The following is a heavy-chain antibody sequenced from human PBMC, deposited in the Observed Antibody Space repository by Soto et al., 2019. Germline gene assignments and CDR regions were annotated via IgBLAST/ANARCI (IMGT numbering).Heavy chain of an antibody. CDR2: INADNGNT. CDR1: GYTFTIFA. Sequence: GASVKVSCKASGYTFTIFAMHWVRQAPGQRLEWMGWINADNGNTKYSQKFQGRVTITRDTSASTAYMELSSLRSEDTAVYYCARGNHRWLQLWYFDLWGRGTLVTVSS. D-gene: IGHD5-12*01. CDR3: ARGNHRWLQLWYFDL. J-gene: IGHJ2*01. V-gene: IGHV1-3*01.